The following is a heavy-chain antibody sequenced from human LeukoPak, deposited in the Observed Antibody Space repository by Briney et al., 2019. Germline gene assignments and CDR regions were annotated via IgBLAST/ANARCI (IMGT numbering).Heavy chain of an antibody. D-gene: IGHD6-6*01. V-gene: IGHV3-23*01. Sequence: PGGSLRLSCAASGFTFSSYAMSWVRQAPGKGLEWVSAISGSGGSTYYADSVKGRFTISRDNAKNSLYLQMNSLRAEDTAVYYCARDFAAQGYYYYMDVWGKGTTVTVSS. CDR2: ISGSGGST. J-gene: IGHJ6*03. CDR1: GFTFSSYA. CDR3: ARDFAAQGYYYYMDV.